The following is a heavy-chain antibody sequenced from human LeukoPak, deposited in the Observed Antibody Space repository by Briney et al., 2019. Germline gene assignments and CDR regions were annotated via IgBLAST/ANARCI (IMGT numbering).Heavy chain of an antibody. J-gene: IGHJ4*02. CDR2: INHSGST. V-gene: IGHV4-34*01. CDR1: GGSFSGYY. CDR3: AIRNEYNGYALDY. D-gene: IGHD5-12*01. Sequence: SETLSLTCAVYGGSFSGYYWSWIRQPPGKGLEWIGEINHSGSTNYNPSLKSRVTISVDTSKNQFSLKLSSVTAADTAVYYCAIRNEYNGYALDYWGQGTLVTVSS.